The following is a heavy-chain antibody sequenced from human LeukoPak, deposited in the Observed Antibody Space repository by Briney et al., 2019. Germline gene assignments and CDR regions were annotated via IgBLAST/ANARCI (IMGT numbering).Heavy chain of an antibody. J-gene: IGHJ4*02. CDR1: GFSLSTSGMC. D-gene: IGHD3-10*01. V-gene: IGHV2-70*11. CDR3: ARIRRGWIDY. Sequence: SGPALVEPTQTLTLTCTFSGFSLSTSGMCVSWIRQPPGKAPEWLARIDWDDDKYYSTSLKTRLTISKDTSKNQVVLTMTNMDPVDTATYYCARIRRGWIDYWGQGTLVTVSS. CDR2: IDWDDDK.